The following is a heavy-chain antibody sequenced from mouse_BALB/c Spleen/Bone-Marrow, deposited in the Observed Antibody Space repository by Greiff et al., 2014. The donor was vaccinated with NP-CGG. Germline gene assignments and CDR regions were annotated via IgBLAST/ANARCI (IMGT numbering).Heavy chain of an antibody. D-gene: IGHD2-4*01. J-gene: IGHJ4*01. Sequence: VQLQQSAAELARPGASVKMSCKTPGYTFTYYTMHWVKQRPGQGLEWIGYINPSSGYTDYNQKFKDKTTLTTDKSSSTAYLQLSSLTSEDSAVYYCVRENYDYDGDAMDYWGQGTSVTVSS. CDR2: INPSSGYT. CDR3: VRENYDYDGDAMDY. CDR1: GYTFTYYT. V-gene: IGHV1-4*02.